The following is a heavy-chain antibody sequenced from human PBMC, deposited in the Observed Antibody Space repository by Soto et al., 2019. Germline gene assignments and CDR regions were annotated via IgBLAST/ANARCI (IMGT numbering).Heavy chain of an antibody. CDR2: ISGSGAST. D-gene: IGHD3-3*01. CDR3: VTNTIFGVVTGGQTENWYFDI. CDR1: GFTFSNYA. Sequence: EVQLLESGGGLVQPGGSLRLSCAASGFTFSNYAMSWVRQAPGKGLEWVSGISGSGASTYHADSVKGRFTISRDNSKNTHHLQMNSLRAEDTAVYYCVTNTIFGVVTGGQTENWYFDIWGRGTLVSVSS. V-gene: IGHV3-23*01. J-gene: IGHJ2*01.